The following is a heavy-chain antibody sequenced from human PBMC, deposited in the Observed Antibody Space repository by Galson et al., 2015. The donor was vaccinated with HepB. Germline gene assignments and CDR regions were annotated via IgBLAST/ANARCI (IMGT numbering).Heavy chain of an antibody. Sequence: SVKVSCKVSGYTLTELSMHWVRQAPGKGLEWMGGFDPEDGETIYAQKFQGRVTMTEDTSTDTAYMELSSLRSEDTAVYYCATYQWLLSGAIEEGSYYFDYWGQGTLVTVSS. J-gene: IGHJ4*02. CDR2: FDPEDGET. CDR3: ATYQWLLSGAIEEGSYYFDY. V-gene: IGHV1-24*01. D-gene: IGHD6-19*01. CDR1: GYTLTELS.